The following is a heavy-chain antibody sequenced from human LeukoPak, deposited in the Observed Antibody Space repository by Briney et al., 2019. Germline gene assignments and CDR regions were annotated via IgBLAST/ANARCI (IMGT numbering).Heavy chain of an antibody. CDR3: ARDTSEMMYYDSSGYYYKYSQH. CDR1: GYTFTSYA. D-gene: IGHD3-22*01. CDR2: INTNTGNP. J-gene: IGHJ1*01. V-gene: IGHV7-4-1*02. Sequence: ASVKVSCKASGYTFTSYAMNWVRQAPGQGLEWMGWINTNTGNPTYAQGFTGRFVFSLDTSVSTAYLQISSLKAEDTAVYYCARDTSEMMYYDSSGYYYKYSQHWGQGTQVTVSS.